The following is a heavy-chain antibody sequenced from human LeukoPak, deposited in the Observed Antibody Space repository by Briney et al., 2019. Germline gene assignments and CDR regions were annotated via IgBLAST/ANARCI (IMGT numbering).Heavy chain of an antibody. CDR1: GSIFTSYW. J-gene: IGHJ4*02. CDR2: IYPGDSDT. Sequence: GASLQISCKGSGSIFTSYWIGWVRQLPGKGLEWMGIIYPGDSDTRYSPSFQGQVTISADKSISTAYLQWSSLKASDTAMYYCARRYYYDSSGYLYHFDYWGQGTLVTVSS. V-gene: IGHV5-51*01. CDR3: ARRYYYDSSGYLYHFDY. D-gene: IGHD3-22*01.